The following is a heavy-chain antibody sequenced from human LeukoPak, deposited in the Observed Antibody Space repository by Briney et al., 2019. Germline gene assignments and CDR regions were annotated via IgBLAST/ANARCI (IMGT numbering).Heavy chain of an antibody. Sequence: ASVKVSCKASGGTFSSYAISWVRQAPGQGLEWMGGIIPIFGTANYAQKFQGRVTITTDESTSTAYMELSSLRAEDTAVYYCAMVRGVIFDYWGQGTLVTVSS. V-gene: IGHV1-69*05. J-gene: IGHJ4*02. D-gene: IGHD3-10*01. CDR3: AMVRGVIFDY. CDR1: GGTFSSYA. CDR2: IIPIFGTA.